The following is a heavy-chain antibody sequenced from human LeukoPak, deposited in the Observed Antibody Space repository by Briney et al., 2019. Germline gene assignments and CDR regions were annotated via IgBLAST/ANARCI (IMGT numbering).Heavy chain of an antibody. CDR1: GFTFSSYG. CDR2: ISYDGSNK. CDR3: AKDQGGAFWGPLYYFDY. V-gene: IGHV3-30*18. Sequence: GGSLRLSCAASGFTFSSYGMHWVRQAPGKGLEWVAVISYDGSNKYYADSVKGRFTISRDNSKNTLYLQMNSLRAEDTAVYYCAKDQGGAFWGPLYYFDYWGQGTLVTVSS. D-gene: IGHD3-16*01. J-gene: IGHJ4*02.